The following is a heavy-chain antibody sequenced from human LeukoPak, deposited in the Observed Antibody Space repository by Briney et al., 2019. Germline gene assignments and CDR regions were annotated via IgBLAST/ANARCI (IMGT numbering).Heavy chain of an antibody. J-gene: IGHJ6*02. V-gene: IGHV3-66*01. CDR2: ISSDGNT. Sequence: PGGSLRLSCAASGFTVSSSSMNWVRLGPGKGLEWVSVISSDGNTYYADSVKGRFTISRENSRNTLSLQMHGLRADDTAVYYCARGQGQFSSPWQWGPRRKNFYYYGMDVWGQGTTVTVSS. CDR1: GFTVSSSS. CDR3: ARGQGQFSSPWQWGPRRKNFYYYGMDV. D-gene: IGHD6-19*01.